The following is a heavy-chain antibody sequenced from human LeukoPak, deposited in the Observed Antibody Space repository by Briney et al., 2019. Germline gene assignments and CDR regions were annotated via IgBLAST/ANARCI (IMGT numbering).Heavy chain of an antibody. V-gene: IGHV5-51*01. J-gene: IGHJ2*01. CDR3: ARRSSRPYWHFDL. CDR1: GYTFINYW. CDR2: IYPGDSDT. Sequence: GESLKISCKGSGYTFINYWIAWVRQVPGKGLEWMGIIYPGDSDTRYSPYFQGLVTISADKSISTAFLQWSSLKASDTAMYYCARRSSRPYWHFDLWGRGTLVTVSS.